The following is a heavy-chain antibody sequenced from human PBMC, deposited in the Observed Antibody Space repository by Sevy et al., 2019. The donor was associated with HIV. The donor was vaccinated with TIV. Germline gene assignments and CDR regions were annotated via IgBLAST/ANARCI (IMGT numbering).Heavy chain of an antibody. CDR1: VFTFSGYA. CDR3: AKTINSGGGVVPAANYYYYGMDV. J-gene: IGHJ6*02. CDR2: ISGKGGST. Sequence: GGSLRLSCAASVFTFSGYAMSWVRQAPGKGLEWVSAISGKGGSTHYADSVEGRFTISRDNSKNTLYLQMNSLRAEDTAVYYCAKTINSGGGVVPAANYYYYGMDVWGQGTTVTVSS. V-gene: IGHV3-23*01. D-gene: IGHD2-2*01.